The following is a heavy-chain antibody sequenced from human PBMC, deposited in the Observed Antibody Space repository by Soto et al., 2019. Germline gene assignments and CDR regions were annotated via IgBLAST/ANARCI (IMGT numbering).Heavy chain of an antibody. V-gene: IGHV5-51*01. Sequence: PGESLKISCKGSGYSFTSYWIGWVRQMPGKGLEWMGIIYPGDSDTRYSPSFQGQVTISADKSISTAYPQWSSLKASDTAMYYCASRSGDRVADYYYYYYMDVWGKGTTVTVSS. D-gene: IGHD4-17*01. CDR3: ASRSGDRVADYYYYYYMDV. CDR1: GYSFTSYW. CDR2: IYPGDSDT. J-gene: IGHJ6*03.